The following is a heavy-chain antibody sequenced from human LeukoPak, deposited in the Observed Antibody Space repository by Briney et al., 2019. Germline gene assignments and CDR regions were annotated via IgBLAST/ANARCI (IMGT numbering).Heavy chain of an antibody. CDR3: ARSYDSSGQGAAFDY. CDR1: GFTFSSYA. Sequence: GRSLRLSCAASGFTFSSYAMHWVRQAPGKGLEWVAVISYDGSNKYYADSVKGRFTISRDSSKNTLYLQMNSLRAEDTAVYYCARSYDSSGQGAAFDYWGQGTLVTVSS. CDR2: ISYDGSNK. V-gene: IGHV3-30-3*01. J-gene: IGHJ4*02. D-gene: IGHD3-22*01.